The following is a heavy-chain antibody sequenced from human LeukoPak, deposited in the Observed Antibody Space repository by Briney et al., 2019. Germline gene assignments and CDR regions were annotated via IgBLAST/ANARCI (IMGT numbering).Heavy chain of an antibody. CDR1: GYSISSTYY. J-gene: IGHJ4*02. CDR2: IYHSGST. D-gene: IGHD2-15*01. V-gene: IGHV4-38-2*02. CDR3: TRNGAATPFGY. Sequence: SETLSLTCTVSGYSISSTYYWGWIRQPPGKGLEWIGTIYHSGSTYYNPSLNSRVTISVDTSKNQFSLNLSSVTAADTALYYCTRNGAATPFGYWGQGTLVTVSS.